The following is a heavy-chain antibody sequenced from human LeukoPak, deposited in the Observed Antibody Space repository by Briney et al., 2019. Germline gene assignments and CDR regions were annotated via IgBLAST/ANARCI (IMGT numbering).Heavy chain of an antibody. Sequence: GGSLTLSCFASGLTVNLNRLKWVRQPPGKGLEWVSASYSTGNTYYAGYAKGRFTMFRDNSENTVYFEMSSLRAEASAMYYCVRGEKDDYYGLDVWGQGTTVTVSS. CDR1: GLTVNLNR. V-gene: IGHV3-53*01. J-gene: IGHJ6*01. CDR2: SYSTGNT. CDR3: VRGEKDDYYGLDV. D-gene: IGHD1-26*01.